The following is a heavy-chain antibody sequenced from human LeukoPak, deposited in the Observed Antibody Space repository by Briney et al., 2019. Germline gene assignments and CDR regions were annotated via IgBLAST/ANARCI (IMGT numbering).Heavy chain of an antibody. D-gene: IGHD1/OR15-1a*01. CDR2: TYYRSKWYN. CDR3: ARAPVGTRWYDAFDR. CDR1: GDXVSSNSAA. V-gene: IGHV6-1*01. Sequence: SQTLSLTCAISGDXVSSNSAAWNWIRQSPSRGLEWLGRTYYRSKWYNDSAVSVKSRITINPDTSKNQFSLQLDSVNPEGTAVYYCARAPVGTRWYDAFDRWGQGTMVTVSS. J-gene: IGHJ3*02.